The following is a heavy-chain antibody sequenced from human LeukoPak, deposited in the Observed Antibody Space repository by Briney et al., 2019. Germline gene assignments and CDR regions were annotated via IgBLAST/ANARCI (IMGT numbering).Heavy chain of an antibody. J-gene: IGHJ4*02. CDR3: ARSRGYFDY. D-gene: IGHD6-13*01. V-gene: IGHV4-59*01. Sequence: KPSETLSLTCTVSGGSISTCYWSCIRQPPGKGLEWIGYIYYSGSTNYNPSLKSRVTISVDTSKNQFSLKLSSVTAADTALYYCARSRGYFDYWGQGTLVTVSS. CDR1: GGSISTCY. CDR2: IYYSGST.